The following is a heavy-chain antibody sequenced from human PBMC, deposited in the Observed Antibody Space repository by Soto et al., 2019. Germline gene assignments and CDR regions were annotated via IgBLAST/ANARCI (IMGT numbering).Heavy chain of an antibody. CDR3: ARHRAKLRVSPGTYNWLDP. J-gene: IGHJ5*02. Sequence: SETLSLTCTVSGGSISSGGYYWSWIRQHPGKGLEWIGYIYYSGSTYYNPSLKSRVTISVDTSKNQFSLKLSSVTAADTAVYYCARHRAKLRVSPGTYNWLDPWGQGTLVTVSS. CDR2: IYYSGST. D-gene: IGHD3-3*01. V-gene: IGHV4-31*03. CDR1: GGSISSGGYY.